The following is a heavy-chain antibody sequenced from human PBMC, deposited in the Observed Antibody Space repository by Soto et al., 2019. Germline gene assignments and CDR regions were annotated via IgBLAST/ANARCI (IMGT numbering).Heavy chain of an antibody. V-gene: IGHV3-23*01. Sequence: GSLSLSCAASGFTFSSYAMSWVRQAPGKGLEWVSAISGSGGSTYYADSGKGRFTISRDTSKNTLYLQMNSLRAEDTAVYYCAKGYSSFAGRFSTLDYWGQGTLVTVSS. CDR3: AKGYSSFAGRFSTLDY. CDR1: GFTFSSYA. CDR2: ISGSGGST. J-gene: IGHJ4*02. D-gene: IGHD6-19*01.